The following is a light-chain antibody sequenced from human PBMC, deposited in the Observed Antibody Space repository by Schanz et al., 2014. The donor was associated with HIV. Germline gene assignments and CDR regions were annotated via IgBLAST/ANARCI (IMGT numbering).Light chain of an antibody. Sequence: DIQMTQSPSTVSAFVGDRVTITCRASQSISTWLAWYQQKPGEAPKLLISKASSVESGVPSRFSGSGSGTEFTLTISSLQPEDFAIYYCLQYHAYPWTFGQGTKVDVK. J-gene: IGKJ1*01. CDR2: KAS. V-gene: IGKV1-5*03. CDR1: QSISTW. CDR3: LQYHAYPWT.